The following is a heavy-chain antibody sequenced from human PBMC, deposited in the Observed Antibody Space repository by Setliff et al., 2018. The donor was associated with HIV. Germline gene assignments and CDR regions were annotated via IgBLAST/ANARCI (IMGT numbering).Heavy chain of an antibody. Sequence: PSETLSLTCTVSGGSISSYYWSWIRQPPGKGLEWIGYIYYSGSTNGNPSLKSRVTISVDTSKNQFSLKLSSVTAADTAVYYCARDMRVWGVWGVTSGVMDVWGQGTTVTVSS. CDR3: ARDMRVWGVWGVTSGVMDV. CDR2: IYYSGST. CDR1: GGSISSYY. V-gene: IGHV4-59*01. J-gene: IGHJ6*02. D-gene: IGHD3-10*01.